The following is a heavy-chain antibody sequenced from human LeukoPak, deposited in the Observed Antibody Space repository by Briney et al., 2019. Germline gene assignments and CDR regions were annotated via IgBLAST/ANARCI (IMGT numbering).Heavy chain of an antibody. CDR3: ARDYGYALDY. J-gene: IGHJ4*02. D-gene: IGHD5-12*01. CDR2: IYYRGSS. Sequence: SETLSLTCTVSGGSISSHYWSWIRQPPGKGLEWIGYIYYRGSSNYNPSLKSRVTMSVDTSKNQFSLKLTSVTAADTAVYYCARDYGYALDYWGQGTLVTVSS. V-gene: IGHV4-59*11. CDR1: GGSISSHY.